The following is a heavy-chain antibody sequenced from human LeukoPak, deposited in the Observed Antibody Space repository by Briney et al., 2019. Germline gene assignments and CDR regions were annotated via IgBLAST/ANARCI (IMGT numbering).Heavy chain of an antibody. V-gene: IGHV3-7*01. CDR3: VYGGSYYVA. CDR1: GFTFNTYG. D-gene: IGHD3-10*01. Sequence: GGSLRLSCAASGFTFNTYGMSWVRQVPGTGLELVANIKEDGSEKYYVDSVKGRFTISRDNAKNSLYLQMNSLRAEDTAVYYCVYGGSYYVAWGQGTLVTVSS. CDR2: IKEDGSEK. J-gene: IGHJ5*02.